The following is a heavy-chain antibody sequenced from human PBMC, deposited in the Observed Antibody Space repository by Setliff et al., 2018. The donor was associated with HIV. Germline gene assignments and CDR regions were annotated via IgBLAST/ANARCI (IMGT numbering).Heavy chain of an antibody. CDR1: GYTFTDHY. CDR3: ARGGVLDYGLNFDY. Sequence: ASVKVSCKASGYTFTDHYMHWVRQAPGQGLEWMGWINPTGGGTNYAQKFQGRVTMTRDTSINTAYMEMTRLRSDDTAVYYCARGGVLDYGLNFDYWGQGTLVTVSS. J-gene: IGHJ4*02. V-gene: IGHV1-2*02. CDR2: INPTGGGT. D-gene: IGHD4-17*01.